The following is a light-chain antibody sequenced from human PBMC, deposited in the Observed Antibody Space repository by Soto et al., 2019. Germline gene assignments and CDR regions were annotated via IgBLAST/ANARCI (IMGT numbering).Light chain of an antibody. V-gene: IGKV2-30*01. CDR3: MQGTHWPWT. CDR1: QSLVYSNGNAY. CDR2: QVS. Sequence: DAVLTQSPLSRPVTLGQPAAISCRSSQSLVYSNGNAYLIWFQQRPGQSPRRLIYQVSTRDAGVPDRFSGSGSGTYFTLTISRVEAEDVGLYYGMQGTHWPWTFDQGTKVEIK. J-gene: IGKJ1*01.